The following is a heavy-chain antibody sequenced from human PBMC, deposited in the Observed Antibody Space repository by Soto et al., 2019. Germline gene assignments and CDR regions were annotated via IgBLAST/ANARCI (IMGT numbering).Heavy chain of an antibody. CDR3: AHSDYIRPLDS. Sequence: QITLKESGPTLVKPTQTLTLTCTFSGFSLSTTGVGVGWIRQPPGKALEWLALIYWDDDKRYSPSLKSGLTITKDTSKNQVVLTMTNMDPLDTATYYCAHSDYIRPLDSWGQGTLVTVSS. CDR1: GFSLSTTGVG. V-gene: IGHV2-5*02. J-gene: IGHJ4*02. CDR2: IYWDDDK. D-gene: IGHD4-17*01.